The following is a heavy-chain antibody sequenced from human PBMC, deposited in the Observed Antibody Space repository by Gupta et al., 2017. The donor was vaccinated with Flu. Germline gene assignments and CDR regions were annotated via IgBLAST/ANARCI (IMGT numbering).Heavy chain of an antibody. CDR2: INPDGTT. J-gene: IGHJ6*02. Sequence: WGRKAPGQGLEWMGIINPDGTTTTAQKFKGRRTRTRDTSTSTVYMEWRRMRSEETATYYCARDERGQFSRGTCYDPDMDVGGQGTTVTVSS. CDR3: ARDERGQFSRGTCYDPDMDV. D-gene: IGHD2-15*01. V-gene: IGHV1-46*03.